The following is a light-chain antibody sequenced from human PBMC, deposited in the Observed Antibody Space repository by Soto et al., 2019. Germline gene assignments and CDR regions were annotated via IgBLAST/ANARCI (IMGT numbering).Light chain of an antibody. J-gene: IGKJ4*01. CDR3: QKYNSAPLT. V-gene: IGKV1-27*01. Sequence: DIKMTQSPSTLSASVGDRVTITCRASQGISSYLAWYQQKPGKAPKLLIYAASTLQSGVPSRFSGSGSGTDFTLTISSLQPEDVATYYCQKYNSAPLTFGGGTKVDIK. CDR1: QGISSY. CDR2: AAS.